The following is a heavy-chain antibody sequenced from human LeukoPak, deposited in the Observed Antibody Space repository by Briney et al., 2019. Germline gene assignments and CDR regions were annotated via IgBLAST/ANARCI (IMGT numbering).Heavy chain of an antibody. J-gene: IGHJ3*02. Sequence: ASVKVSCKASGYTFTGYYIDWVRQAPGQGLEWMGWMNPNSGNTGYAQKFQGRVTMTRNTSISTAYMELSSLRSEDTAVYYCARIRAPSGSYSLYAFDIWGQGTMVTVSS. CDR3: ARIRAPSGSYSLYAFDI. CDR1: GYTFTGYY. V-gene: IGHV1-8*02. D-gene: IGHD1-26*01. CDR2: MNPNSGNT.